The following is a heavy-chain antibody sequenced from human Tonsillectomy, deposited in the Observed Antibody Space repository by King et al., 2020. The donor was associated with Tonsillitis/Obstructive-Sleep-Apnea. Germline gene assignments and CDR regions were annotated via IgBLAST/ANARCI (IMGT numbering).Heavy chain of an antibody. CDR3: ARATYYDVWSAYPGRNYYYMDV. Sequence: QVQLQQWGAGLLKPSETLSLTCAVYGGSFSGYYWSWIRQPPGKGLEWIGEINHSGSTNYTPSLKSRVTISVDTSKDQFSLKLSSVPAADTAVYYCARATYYDVWSAYPGRNYYYMDVWGQGTTVTVSS. CDR1: GGSFSGYY. D-gene: IGHD3-3*01. CDR2: INHSGST. J-gene: IGHJ6*03. V-gene: IGHV4-34*01.